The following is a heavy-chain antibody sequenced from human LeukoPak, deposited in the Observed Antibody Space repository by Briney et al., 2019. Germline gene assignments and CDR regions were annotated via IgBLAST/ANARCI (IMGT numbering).Heavy chain of an antibody. V-gene: IGHV3-23*01. CDR1: GFTFSNYD. J-gene: IGHJ5*02. CDR2: ISDSGGST. Sequence: GGSLTLSCAASGFTFSNYDMSWVRQAPGKGLEWVSSISDSGGSTYYADSVKGRFTISRDNSKNTLYLQMTNLRAADTAVYYCAKDLSRAVAADWFDPWDQGSLVTVSS. CDR3: AKDLSRAVAADWFDP. D-gene: IGHD6-19*01.